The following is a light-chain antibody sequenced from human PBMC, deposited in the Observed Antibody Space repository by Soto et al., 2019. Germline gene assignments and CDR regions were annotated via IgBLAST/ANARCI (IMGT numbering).Light chain of an antibody. CDR3: QSYDTRLRVV. J-gene: IGLJ2*01. V-gene: IGLV1-40*01. CDR2: GDT. CDR1: SSNFGANFD. Sequence: QSVLTQPPSVSGAPGQRVTISCTGSSSNFGANFDVQWYQQFPGTAPKLLIYGDTIRPSGVPDRFSGSKSGTSASLASTGRQAEDEADYYCQSYDTRLRVVFGGGTKLTVL.